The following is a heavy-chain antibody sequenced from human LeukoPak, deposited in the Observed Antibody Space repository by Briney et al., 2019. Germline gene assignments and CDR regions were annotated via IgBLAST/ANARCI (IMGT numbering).Heavy chain of an antibody. D-gene: IGHD2-2*01. J-gene: IGHJ4*02. Sequence: GGSLRLSCAASGFTFSSYWMSWVRQAPGKGLEWVANIKQDGSEKYYVDSVKGRFTISRDNAKNSLYLQMNSLRAEDTAVYYCARGRRYCSSTSCYPRYLDYWGQGTLVTVSS. CDR2: IKQDGSEK. CDR3: ARGRRYCSSTSCYPRYLDY. CDR1: GFTFSSYW. V-gene: IGHV3-7*01.